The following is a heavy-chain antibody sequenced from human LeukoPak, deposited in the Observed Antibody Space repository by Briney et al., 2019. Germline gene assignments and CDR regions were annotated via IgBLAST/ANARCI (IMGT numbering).Heavy chain of an antibody. Sequence: GPTLVNPPHTLTLTCSFSGFSLSTSGVAVGWIRHPPGGVLEWLAVTYWNDDERYSPSLKSRLTITTDTSKNKVVLTMKNMDPVATATYYCAHGVVAAGTRHFDYWGQGTLVTVSS. J-gene: IGHJ4*02. CDR1: GFSLSTSGVA. CDR2: TYWNDDE. CDR3: AHGVVAAGTRHFDY. D-gene: IGHD6-25*01. V-gene: IGHV2-5*01.